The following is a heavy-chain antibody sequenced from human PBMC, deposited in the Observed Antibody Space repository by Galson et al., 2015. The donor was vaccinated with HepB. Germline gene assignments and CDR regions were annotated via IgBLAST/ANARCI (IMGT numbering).Heavy chain of an antibody. Sequence: ETLSLTCTVSGGSISTYYWSWIRQPPGRGLEWIGYVYYTGSSRYNSSLESRVAISVDTSKNQFSLRLSSVTAADTTVYYCAREGYDSNASFDYWGQGILVTVSS. CDR1: GGSISTYY. CDR3: AREGYDSNASFDY. J-gene: IGHJ4*02. V-gene: IGHV4-59*01. D-gene: IGHD3-22*01. CDR2: VYYTGSS.